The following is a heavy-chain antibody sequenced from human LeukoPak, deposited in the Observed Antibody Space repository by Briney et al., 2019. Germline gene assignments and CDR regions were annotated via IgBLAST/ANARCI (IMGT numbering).Heavy chain of an antibody. J-gene: IGHJ5*02. D-gene: IGHD3-10*01. CDR1: GGSISGPY. V-gene: IGHV4-59*11. Sequence: PSETLSLTCTVSGGSISGPYWSWIRQPQGMRLEWIGHINYNGATNYNPSLKSRVTISVDTSKNQFSLNLNSVTDADTAVYYCARDLGYYGSGRGWFDPWGQGTLVTVSS. CDR2: INYNGAT. CDR3: ARDLGYYGSGRGWFDP.